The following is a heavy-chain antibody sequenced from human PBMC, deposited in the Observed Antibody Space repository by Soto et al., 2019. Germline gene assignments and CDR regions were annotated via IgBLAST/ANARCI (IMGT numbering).Heavy chain of an antibody. CDR3: AFSGGYEYSPH. Sequence: QSCTETWTISVVSVTFSEMCVSWIRQPPGKALEWLARIDWDDDKYYSTSLKTRLTISKDTSKNQVVLTMTNMDPVDIAPAYCAFSGGYEYSPHWRHRSLVTVSS. D-gene: IGHD6-19*01. CDR2: IDWDDDK. J-gene: IGHJ1*01. V-gene: IGHV2-70*11. CDR1: VVSVTFSEMC.